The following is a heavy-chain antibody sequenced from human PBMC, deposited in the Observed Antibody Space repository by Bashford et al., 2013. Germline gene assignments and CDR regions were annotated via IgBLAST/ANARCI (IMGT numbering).Heavy chain of an antibody. Sequence: ASVKVSCKASGFSSSYFVHWVRQAPGQGLEWVGWINPERGGTKFAQKFQGRVTMTRDTSINTVYLELTSLRPNDTAVYFCARGDVGEGLGIWTTWGQGKPWSPSP. V-gene: IGHV1-2*02. D-gene: IGHD3-16*01. CDR3: ARGDVGEGLGIWTT. CDR1: GFSSSYF. CDR2: INPERGGT. J-gene: IGHJ1*01.